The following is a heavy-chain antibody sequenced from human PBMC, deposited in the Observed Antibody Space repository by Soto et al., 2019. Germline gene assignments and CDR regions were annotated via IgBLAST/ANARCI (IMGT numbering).Heavy chain of an antibody. CDR3: ARGETYLGV. D-gene: IGHD3-16*01. CDR1: RDAFSKYA. CDR2: IIPIFGSR. J-gene: IGHJ6*02. Sequence: QVQLVQSGAEVRKPGSSVKVPCKASRDAFSKYAFNWVRQAPGQGLDWMGWIIPIFGSRNYAEKFQGRVTITADESTSTAYMELRGLRFEDTAVYYCARGETYLGVWGQGTTVTVSS. V-gene: IGHV1-69*01.